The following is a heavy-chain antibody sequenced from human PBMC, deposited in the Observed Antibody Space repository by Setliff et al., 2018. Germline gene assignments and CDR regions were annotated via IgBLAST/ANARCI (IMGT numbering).Heavy chain of an antibody. CDR1: GGAFSSYA. J-gene: IGHJ6*02. CDR3: ARGIFTMVRGVIITGYYYYGMDV. D-gene: IGHD3-10*01. Sequence: SVKVSCKASGGAFSSYAISWVRQAPGQGLEWMGGIIPILGIANYAQKFQGRVTITADKSTSTAYMELSSLRSEDTAVYYCARGIFTMVRGVIITGYYYYGMDVWGQGTTVTVSS. CDR2: IIPILGIA. V-gene: IGHV1-69*10.